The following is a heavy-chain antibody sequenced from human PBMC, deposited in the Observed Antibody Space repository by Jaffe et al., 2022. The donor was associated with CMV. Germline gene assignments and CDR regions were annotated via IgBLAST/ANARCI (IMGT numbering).Heavy chain of an antibody. D-gene: IGHD3-22*01. V-gene: IGHV2-70*13. CDR2: VDWTDNK. CDR1: GFSLSTTETS. Sequence: QVTLTESGPALVRPTQTLTLTCTFSGFSLSTTETSVSWIRQPPGKALEWLAVVDWTDNKYFSSSLKTRLTISKDTSKNQVVLEMTNMDPEDTATYFCARERDSSGYYFFAYWGQGILVTVSS. CDR3: ARERDSSGYYFFAY. J-gene: IGHJ4*02.